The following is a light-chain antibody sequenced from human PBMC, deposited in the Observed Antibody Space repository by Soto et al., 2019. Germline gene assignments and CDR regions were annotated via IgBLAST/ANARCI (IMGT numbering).Light chain of an antibody. CDR2: YDD. V-gene: IGLV1-36*01. Sequence: QSVLTQPPSVSGAPRQRVTISCSGSSSNIGNKLVNWYQQLPGKAPRLLIYYDDLLPSGVSDRFSGSKSGTSASLAISGLQSEDEADYYCATWDDSLNKEVFGGGTKLTVL. CDR3: ATWDDSLNKEV. CDR1: SSNIGNKL. J-gene: IGLJ2*01.